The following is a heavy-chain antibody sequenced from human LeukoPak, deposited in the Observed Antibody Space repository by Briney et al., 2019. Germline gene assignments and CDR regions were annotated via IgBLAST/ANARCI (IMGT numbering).Heavy chain of an antibody. D-gene: IGHD3-16*02. Sequence: PSQTLSLTCTVSCASISSGIYYWTWIRHHPGQGLEWIGYIYSSGFTHYNPSLRSRVTMSIDTTNNQFSLRMTSVTVADTATYYCARSRGTIYRADEYDIWGQGTMVTVSS. CDR2: IYSSGFT. V-gene: IGHV4-31*03. CDR3: ARSRGTIYRADEYDI. CDR1: CASISSGIYY. J-gene: IGHJ3*02.